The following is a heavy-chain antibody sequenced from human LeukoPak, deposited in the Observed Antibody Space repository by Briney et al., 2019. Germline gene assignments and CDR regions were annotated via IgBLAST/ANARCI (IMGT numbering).Heavy chain of an antibody. V-gene: IGHV3-7*03. CDR3: ARKAYGLDV. Sequence: GGSLRLSCAPSGFTFSSYWMSWVRQAPEKGLEWVANIKQDGSEKYYVDSVKGRFTISRDNGKNSLYLQMNSLRAEDTAVYYCARKAYGLDVWGKGTTVTVSS. J-gene: IGHJ6*04. CDR1: GFTFSSYW. CDR2: IKQDGSEK.